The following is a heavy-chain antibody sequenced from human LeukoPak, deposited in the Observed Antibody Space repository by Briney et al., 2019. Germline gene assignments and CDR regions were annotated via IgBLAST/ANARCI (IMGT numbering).Heavy chain of an antibody. D-gene: IGHD6-13*01. CDR3: ARDWEQQLTPYH. CDR2: ISAYNGNT. CDR1: GYTFSSFG. Sequence: ASVKVSCKASGYTFSSFGISWVRQAPGQGLEWMGWISAYNGNTNYAQKFQGRVIMTTDTSTSTAYMELRSLRSDDTAVYYCARDWEQQLTPYHWGQGTLVTVSS. V-gene: IGHV1-18*01. J-gene: IGHJ4*02.